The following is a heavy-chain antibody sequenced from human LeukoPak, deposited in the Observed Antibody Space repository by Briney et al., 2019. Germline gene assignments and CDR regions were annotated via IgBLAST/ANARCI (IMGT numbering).Heavy chain of an antibody. V-gene: IGHV3-74*01. CDR3: LSAVGPSEY. Sequence: GGSLRLSCAASGFTFSRYWIHWVRQAPGKGLVLVSRINSDGSDTVYADSVRGRFTISRDNAKNTLYLQMNSLRADDTAVYYCLSAVGPSEYWGQGTLVTVSS. CDR2: INSDGSDT. CDR1: GFTFSRYW. J-gene: IGHJ4*02. D-gene: IGHD1-26*01.